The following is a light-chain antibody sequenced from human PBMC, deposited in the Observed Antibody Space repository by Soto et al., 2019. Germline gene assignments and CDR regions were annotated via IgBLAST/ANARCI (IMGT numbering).Light chain of an antibody. CDR3: LLYFDGAQA. J-gene: IGLJ3*02. Sequence: QTVVTQEPSLTVSPGGTVTLTCASSTGAVTSGYYPGWFQQRPGQAPTSLIHSTSIKHSWTPARFSGSLLGGKAALTLSAVQPEDEADYYCLLYFDGAQAFGGGTKLTVL. CDR1: TGAVTSGYY. V-gene: IGLV7-43*01. CDR2: STS.